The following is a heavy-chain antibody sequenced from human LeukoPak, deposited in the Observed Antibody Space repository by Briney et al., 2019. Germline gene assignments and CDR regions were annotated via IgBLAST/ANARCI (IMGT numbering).Heavy chain of an antibody. D-gene: IGHD3-22*01. CDR1: GGSISSYY. CDR3: ARGARSTYYYDSSGPGRIDY. CDR2: IYYSGST. V-gene: IGHV4-59*01. Sequence: PSETLSLTCTVSGGSISSYYWSWIRQPPGKGLEWIGYIYYSGSTNYNPSLKSRVTISVDTSKNQFSLKLSSVTAADTAVYYCARGARSTYYYDSSGPGRIDYWGQGTLVTVSS. J-gene: IGHJ4*02.